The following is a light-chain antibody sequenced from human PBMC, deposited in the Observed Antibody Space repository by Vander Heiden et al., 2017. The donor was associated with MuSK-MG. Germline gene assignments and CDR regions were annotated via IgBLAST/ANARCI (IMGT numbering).Light chain of an antibody. Sequence: QSALTQPASVSGSPGQSITISCTGTSSDVGGYNLVSWYQQHPGKAPKLIFYDVSNRPSGVSDRFSGSKSGNTASLTISGLQAEDEADYYCTSDTSSDTWVFGGGTKLTVL. CDR2: DVS. J-gene: IGLJ3*02. V-gene: IGLV2-14*03. CDR3: TSDTSSDTWV. CDR1: SSDVGGYNL.